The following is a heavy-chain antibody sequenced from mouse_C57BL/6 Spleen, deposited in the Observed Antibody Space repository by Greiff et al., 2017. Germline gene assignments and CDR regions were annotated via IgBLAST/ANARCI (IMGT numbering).Heavy chain of an antibody. CDR3: ARPTVVAHWYFDV. D-gene: IGHD1-1*01. J-gene: IGHJ1*03. CDR2: IWTGGGT. CDR1: GFSLTSYA. Sequence: QVQLQQSGPGLVAPSQSLSITCTVSGFSLTSYAISWVRQPPGKGLEWLGVIWTGGGTNYNSALKSRLSISKDNSKSQVFLKMNRLQTDDTARYYCARPTVVAHWYFDVWGTGTTVTVSS. V-gene: IGHV2-9-1*01.